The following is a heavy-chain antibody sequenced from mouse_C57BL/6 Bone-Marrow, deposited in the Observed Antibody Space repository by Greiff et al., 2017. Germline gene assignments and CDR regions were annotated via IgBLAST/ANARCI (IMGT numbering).Heavy chain of an antibody. D-gene: IGHD2-1*01. CDR2: INYDGSST. CDR1: GFTFSDYY. Sequence: EVMLVESEGGLVQPGSSMKLSCTASGFTFSDYYMAWVRQVPEKGLEWVANINYDGSSTYYLDSLKSRFIISRDNAKNILYLQMSSLKSEDTATYYCARDGNYKGDYFDYWGQGTTLTVSS. CDR3: ARDGNYKGDYFDY. J-gene: IGHJ2*01. V-gene: IGHV5-16*01.